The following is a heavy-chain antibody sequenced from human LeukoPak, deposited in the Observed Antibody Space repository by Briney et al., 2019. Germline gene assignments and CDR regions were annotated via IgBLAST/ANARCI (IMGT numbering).Heavy chain of an antibody. V-gene: IGHV4-30-2*01. Sequence: SQTLSLTCAVSGGSISSGGYSCGWIRQPPGKGLEWIGYIHRSGSTYYNPSLKSRVTISVDRSKNQVSLKVTSVTSADTAVYYCARSNWGMDYWGQGTLVTVSS. CDR2: IHRSGST. J-gene: IGHJ4*02. D-gene: IGHD7-27*01. CDR1: GGSISSGGYS. CDR3: ARSNWGMDY.